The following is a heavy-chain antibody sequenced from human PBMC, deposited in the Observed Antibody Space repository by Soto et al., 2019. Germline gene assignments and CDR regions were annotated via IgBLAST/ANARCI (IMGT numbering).Heavy chain of an antibody. Sequence: QVQLVESGGGVVQPGRSLRLSCVASGFTLSTYGMHWVRQAPGKGLEWVAMTWNDGSHKYYADPVKDRFTISRDNFKNTLYLQINSLRDEDSAVYYCTTELNDMQAFDIWGQGTMVTVSS. D-gene: IGHD1-1*01. CDR2: TWNDGSHK. V-gene: IGHV3-33*01. CDR1: GFTLSTYG. CDR3: TTELNDMQAFDI. J-gene: IGHJ3*02.